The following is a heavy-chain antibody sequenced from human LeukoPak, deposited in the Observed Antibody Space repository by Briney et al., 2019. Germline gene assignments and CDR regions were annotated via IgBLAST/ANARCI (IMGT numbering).Heavy chain of an antibody. V-gene: IGHV3-21*01. CDR3: ARERINYYDGSGYSSVH. J-gene: IGHJ4*02. Sequence: SGGSLRRSCVASGFTFGSYTMNWVCQVPGTGLHWVSSIRNSSSYIYYADSVKGRFTISRDNAKDSLYLQMNSLRAEDTAVYYCARERINYYDGSGYSSVHWGQGTLVTVSS. CDR1: GFTFGSYT. CDR2: IRNSSSYI. D-gene: IGHD3-22*01.